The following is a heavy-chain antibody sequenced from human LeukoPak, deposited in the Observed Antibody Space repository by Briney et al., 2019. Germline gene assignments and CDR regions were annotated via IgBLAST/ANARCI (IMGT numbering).Heavy chain of an antibody. D-gene: IGHD5-18*01. J-gene: IGHJ4*02. Sequence: SSETLSLICAVSGYSISSGYYWGWIRQPPGKGLDWIGSISHSGSTYYNPSLRSRVTISIDTSKNQFSLRLNSVTATDTAVYYCARVGGYSYGNYYFNYWGQGTLFTVSS. CDR3: ARVGGYSYGNYYFNY. CDR1: GYSISSGYY. CDR2: ISHSGST. V-gene: IGHV4-38-2*01.